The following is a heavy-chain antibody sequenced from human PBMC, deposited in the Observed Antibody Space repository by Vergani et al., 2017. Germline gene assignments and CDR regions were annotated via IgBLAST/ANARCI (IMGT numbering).Heavy chain of an antibody. Sequence: QVQLQESGPGLVKPSQTLSLTCTVSGGSISSGSYYWSWIRQPAGKGLEWIGRIYTSGSTNYNPSLKSRVTISVDTSKNQFSLKLSSVTAADTAVYYCARDLKAVAGTSWFDPWGQGTLVTVSS. CDR2: IYTSGST. D-gene: IGHD6-19*01. CDR3: ARDLKAVAGTSWFDP. CDR1: GGSISSGSYY. J-gene: IGHJ5*02. V-gene: IGHV4-61*02.